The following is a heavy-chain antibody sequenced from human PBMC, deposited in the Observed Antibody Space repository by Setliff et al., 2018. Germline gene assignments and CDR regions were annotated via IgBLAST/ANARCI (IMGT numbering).Heavy chain of an antibody. D-gene: IGHD6-19*01. J-gene: IGHJ4*02. CDR1: GYTFTNYG. CDR3: ARVTIAVAGYFDF. CDR2: IGAYNGNT. V-gene: IGHV1-18*01. Sequence: GASVKVSCKASGYTFTNYGVTWVRQAPGQGLGWMGWIGAYNGNTYNAHKFQGRVTMTSDTSTSTAYMELRSLRSDDTAVYYCARVTIAVAGYFDFWGQGTLVTVSS.